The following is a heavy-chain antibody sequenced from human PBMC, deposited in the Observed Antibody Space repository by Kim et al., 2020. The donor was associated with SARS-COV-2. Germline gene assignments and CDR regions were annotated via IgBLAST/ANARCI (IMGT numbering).Heavy chain of an antibody. CDR3: AGGARSGYSLVGC. V-gene: IGHV3-48*03. Sequence: GGSLRLSCTASGFTFSSYEMNWVRQAPGKGLEWVSYINSGGSMTYYADSVKVRFTVSRDNAPNSLYLQMNSLRVEDTAVYYCAGGARSGYSLVGCWRRGTLVTVS. J-gene: IGHJ4*02. CDR1: GFTFSSYE. D-gene: IGHD3-3*01. CDR2: INSGGSMT.